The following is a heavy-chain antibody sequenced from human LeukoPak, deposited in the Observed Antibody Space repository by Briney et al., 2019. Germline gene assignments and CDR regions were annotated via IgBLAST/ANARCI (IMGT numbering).Heavy chain of an antibody. V-gene: IGHV3-21*01. D-gene: IGHD2-21*02. Sequence: PGGSLRLSCAASGFTFSSYSMNWVRQAPGKGLEWVSSISSSSSYIYYADSVKGRFTISRDNAKNSLYLQMNSLRAEDTAVYYCARAYCGGDCYSGGGFDYWGQGTLVTVSS. CDR2: ISSSSSYI. CDR3: ARAYCGGDCYSGGGFDY. J-gene: IGHJ4*02. CDR1: GFTFSSYS.